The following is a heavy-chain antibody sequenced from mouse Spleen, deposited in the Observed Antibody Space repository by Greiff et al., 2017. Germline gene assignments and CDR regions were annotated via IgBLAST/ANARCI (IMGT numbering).Heavy chain of an antibody. CDR2: ISSGGGNT. Sequence: EVKLVESGGGLVKLGGSLKLSCAASGFTFSSYAMSWVRQTPEKRLEWVATISSGGGNTYYPDSVKGRFTISRDNAKNTLYLQMSSLKSEDTAMYYCARNLDYWGQGTTLTVSS. CDR1: GFTFSSYA. CDR3: ARNLDY. J-gene: IGHJ2*01. V-gene: IGHV5-9*04.